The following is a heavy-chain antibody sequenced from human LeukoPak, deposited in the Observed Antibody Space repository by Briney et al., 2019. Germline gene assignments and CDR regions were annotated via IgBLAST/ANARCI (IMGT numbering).Heavy chain of an antibody. CDR1: GYTFTSYG. CDR2: ISAYNGNT. J-gene: IGHJ4*02. D-gene: IGHD3-22*01. V-gene: IGHV1-18*01. CDR3: ARDPSHYYDSSGRTIDFDY. Sequence: ASVKVSCKAPGYTFTSYGISWVRQAPGQGLEWMGWISAYNGNTNYAQKLQGRVTMTTDTSTSTAYMELRSLRSDDTAVYYCARDPSHYYDSSGRTIDFDYWGQGTLVTVSS.